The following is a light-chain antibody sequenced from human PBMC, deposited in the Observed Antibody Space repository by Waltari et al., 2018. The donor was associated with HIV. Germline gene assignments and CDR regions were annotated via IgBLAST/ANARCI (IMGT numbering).Light chain of an antibody. V-gene: IGLV1-40*01. CDR2: SNK. CDR1: TSHIGSDYD. CDR3: HSYDSGRGGL. Sequence: QSLLTQPPSVSGAPGQRVTISCTGDTSHIGSDYDVHWYQQLPGRAPRLLIYSNKNRPSGVPDRFSGSKSGTPASLTINGLQTDDEADYYCHSYDSGRGGLFGGGTKLTVL. J-gene: IGLJ2*01.